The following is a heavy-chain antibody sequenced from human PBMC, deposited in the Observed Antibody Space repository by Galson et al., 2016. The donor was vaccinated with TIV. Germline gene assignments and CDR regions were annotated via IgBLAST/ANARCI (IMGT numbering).Heavy chain of an antibody. V-gene: IGHV1-2*02. Sequence: SVKVSCKASGYSLTAYNMHWVRQAPGQGLEWMGWINTKSGATDYAQSFQGRVSLTRDTSISTAYMELSGLRSDDTAFYYCAREEDLWSSTWFDPWGQGTLVTVSS. CDR2: INTKSGAT. J-gene: IGHJ5*02. CDR1: GYSLTAYN. D-gene: IGHD3-10*01. CDR3: AREEDLWSSTWFDP.